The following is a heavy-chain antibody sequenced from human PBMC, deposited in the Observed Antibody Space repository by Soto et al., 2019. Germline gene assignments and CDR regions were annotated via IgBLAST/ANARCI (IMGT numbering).Heavy chain of an antibody. Sequence: SETLSLTCTVSGGSISSGGYYWSWIRQHPGKGLEWIGYIYYSGSTYYNPSLKSRVTISVDTSKNQFSLKLSSVTAADTAVYYCARVNLGELSGAFDIWGQGTMVTVSS. D-gene: IGHD3-16*02. CDR2: IYYSGST. CDR3: ARVNLGELSGAFDI. CDR1: GGSISSGGYY. J-gene: IGHJ3*02. V-gene: IGHV4-31*03.